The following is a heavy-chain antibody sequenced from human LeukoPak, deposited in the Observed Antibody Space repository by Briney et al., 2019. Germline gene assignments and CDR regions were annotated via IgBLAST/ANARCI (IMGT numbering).Heavy chain of an antibody. CDR1: GFTFSTYS. Sequence: GGSLRLSCAASGFTFSTYSMKWVRQAPGKGLEWVSYISDSGAMYYADSVRGRFTISRENAQNSLFLQMNSLRAEDTAVYYCAQGEGQYTPEGDYYYYGMDVWGQGTTVTVSS. D-gene: IGHD2-2*02. CDR2: ISDSGAM. CDR3: AQGEGQYTPEGDYYYYGMDV. J-gene: IGHJ6*02. V-gene: IGHV3-48*01.